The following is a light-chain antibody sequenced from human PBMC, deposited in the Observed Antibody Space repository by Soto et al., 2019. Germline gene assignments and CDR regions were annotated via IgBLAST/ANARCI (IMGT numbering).Light chain of an antibody. CDR3: QQYHDWPAVT. Sequence: MTQSPAIVSVSPGERVTLSCRASQTISSNLAWYQLKPGQPPRLLFYSASARATGTSARFSCTGSGTEFTLTISSLQSEDVAIYYCQQYHDWPAVTFGGGTKVQIK. J-gene: IGKJ4*01. V-gene: IGKV3-15*01. CDR1: QTISSN. CDR2: SAS.